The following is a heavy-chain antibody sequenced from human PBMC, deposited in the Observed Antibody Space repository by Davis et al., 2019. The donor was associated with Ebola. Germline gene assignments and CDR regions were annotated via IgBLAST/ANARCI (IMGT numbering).Heavy chain of an antibody. CDR2: IKQDGSEK. CDR1: GFTFSSYA. D-gene: IGHD6-19*01. CDR3: ARDIAVAVYYYGMDV. V-gene: IGHV3-7*01. J-gene: IGHJ6*02. Sequence: PGGSLRLSCAASGFTFSSYAMSWVRQAPGKGLEWVANIKQDGSEKYYVDSVKGRFTISRDNSKNTLYLQMNSLRAEDTAVYYCARDIAVAVYYYGMDVWGQGTTVTVSS.